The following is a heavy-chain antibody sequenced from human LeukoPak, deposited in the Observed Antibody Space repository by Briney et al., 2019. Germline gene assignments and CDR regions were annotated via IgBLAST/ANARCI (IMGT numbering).Heavy chain of an antibody. D-gene: IGHD5-18*01. V-gene: IGHV3-48*03. CDR3: ARVHYNRAMVDIDY. CDR2: ISSSASTI. Sequence: PGGSLRLSCAASGFTFSSYEMHWVRQAPGKGLEWISYISSSASTIYYADSVKGRFTISRDNGKNSLYLQMNSLRAEDTAVYYCARVHYNRAMVDIDYWGQGTLVTVSS. CDR1: GFTFSSYE. J-gene: IGHJ4*02.